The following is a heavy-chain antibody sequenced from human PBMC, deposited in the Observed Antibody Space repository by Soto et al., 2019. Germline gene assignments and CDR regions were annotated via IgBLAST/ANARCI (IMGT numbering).Heavy chain of an antibody. CDR1: GFTFSSYA. CDR2: ISYDGSNK. D-gene: IGHD3-22*01. J-gene: IGHJ6*02. V-gene: IGHV3-30*04. Sequence: GESLKISCAASGFTFSSYAMHWVRQAPGKGLEWVAVISYDGSNKYYADSVKGRFTISRDNSKNTLYLQMNSLRAEDTAVYYCARVEYYCDDSRGYYYYYGMDVWGQGTTVTVSS. CDR3: ARVEYYCDDSRGYYYYYGMDV.